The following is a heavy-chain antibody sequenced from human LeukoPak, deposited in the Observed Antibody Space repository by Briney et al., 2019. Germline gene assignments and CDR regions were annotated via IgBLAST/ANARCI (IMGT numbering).Heavy chain of an antibody. CDR2: ISYDGSNK. V-gene: IGHV3-30*18. J-gene: IGHJ4*02. Sequence: PGGSLRLSCAASGFTFSSYGMTWVRQAPGKGLEWVAVISYDGSNKYYADSVKGRFTISRDNSKNTLYLQMNSLRVEDTAVYYCAKDGRASVYCSGGSCPLDYWGQGVLVTVSS. D-gene: IGHD2-15*01. CDR3: AKDGRASVYCSGGSCPLDY. CDR1: GFTFSSYG.